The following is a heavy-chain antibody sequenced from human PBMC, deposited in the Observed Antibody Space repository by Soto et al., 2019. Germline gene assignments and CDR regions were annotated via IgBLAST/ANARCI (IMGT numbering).Heavy chain of an antibody. CDR1: GGTFSSYA. Sequence: GASVKVSCKASGGTFSSYAISWVRQAPGQGLEWMGWISAFIGNTNYAQKLQGRVTITTDTSTSTAYMELTNLKSEHTAVYYCARSRLGGKLPPYNWLDPWSQGSLVTVSS. CDR2: ISAFIGNT. D-gene: IGHD3-10*01. J-gene: IGHJ5*02. CDR3: ARSRLGGKLPPYNWLDP. V-gene: IGHV1-18*01.